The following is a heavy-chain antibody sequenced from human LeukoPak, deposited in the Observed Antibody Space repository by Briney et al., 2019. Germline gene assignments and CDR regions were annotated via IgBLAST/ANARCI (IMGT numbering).Heavy chain of an antibody. D-gene: IGHD2-2*01. V-gene: IGHV3-66*01. Sequence: PGGSLRLSCAASGFTVSSNYMSWVRQAPGKGLEWVSVIYPGGGTFYADSVKGRYTISRDTSKNTLFLQMNSLRAEDTALYYCARIGHDLYQTFDSWGHGTLITVSS. CDR1: GFTVSSNY. CDR2: IYPGGGT. J-gene: IGHJ5*01. CDR3: ARIGHDLYQTFDS.